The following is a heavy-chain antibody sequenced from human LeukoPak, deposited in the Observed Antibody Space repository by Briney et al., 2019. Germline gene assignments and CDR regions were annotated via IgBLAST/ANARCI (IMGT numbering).Heavy chain of an antibody. J-gene: IGHJ4*02. CDR1: GFTFSSYS. Sequence: GGSLRLSCAASGFTFSSYSMNWVRQAPGKGLEWVSSISSSSSYIYYADSVKGRFTISRDNSKNTLYLQMNSLRAEDTAVYYCAKVGNYVPFDYWGQGTLVTVSS. CDR2: ISSSSSYI. CDR3: AKVGNYVPFDY. D-gene: IGHD4-11*01. V-gene: IGHV3-21*01.